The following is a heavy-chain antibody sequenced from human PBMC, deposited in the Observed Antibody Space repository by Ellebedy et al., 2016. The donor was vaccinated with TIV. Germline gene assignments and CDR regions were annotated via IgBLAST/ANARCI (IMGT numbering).Heavy chain of an antibody. V-gene: IGHV3-11*01. CDR1: GFTFSGYY. D-gene: IGHD6-25*01. CDR2: ISYSGDRM. CDR3: ARLGVIAAAGASDY. Sequence: GASLKISCAASGFTFSGYYMSWFRQPPGKGPEWVSYISYSGDRMYYADSVKGRFTTSRDNAGNSLYLQMNSLSAEDTAVYYSARLGVIAAAGASDYWGQGTLVIVSS. J-gene: IGHJ4*02.